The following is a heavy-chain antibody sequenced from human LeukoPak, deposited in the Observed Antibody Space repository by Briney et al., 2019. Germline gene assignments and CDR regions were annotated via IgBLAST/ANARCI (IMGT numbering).Heavy chain of an antibody. CDR3: AKDESLRWDIVVVPAASTYTYYFDY. CDR1: GFTFSSYA. V-gene: IGHV3-23*01. D-gene: IGHD2-2*01. Sequence: PGGSLRLSCAASGFTFSSYAMSWVRQAPGKGLEWVSAISGSGGSTYYADSVKGRFTISRDNSKNTLYLQMNSLRAEDTAVYYCAKDESLRWDIVVVPAASTYTYYFDYWGQGTLVTVSS. J-gene: IGHJ4*02. CDR2: ISGSGGST.